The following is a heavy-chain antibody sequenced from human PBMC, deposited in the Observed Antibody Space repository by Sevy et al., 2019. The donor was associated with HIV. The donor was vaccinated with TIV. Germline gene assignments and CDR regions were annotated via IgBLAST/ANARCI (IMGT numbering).Heavy chain of an antibody. J-gene: IGHJ4*02. CDR3: AKGIGSGYPPAGFDY. CDR1: GFTFDDYA. D-gene: IGHD3-3*01. Sequence: SLKISCAASGFTFDDYAMHWVRQAPGKGLEWVSGISWNSGSIGYADSVKGRFTISRDNAKNSLYLQMNSLRAEDMALYYCAKGIGSGYPPAGFDYWGQGTLVTVSS. V-gene: IGHV3-9*03. CDR2: ISWNSGSI.